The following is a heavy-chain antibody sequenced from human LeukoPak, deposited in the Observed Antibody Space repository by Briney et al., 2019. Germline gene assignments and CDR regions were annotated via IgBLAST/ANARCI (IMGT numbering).Heavy chain of an antibody. Sequence: GGSLRLSCAASGFTFSSYTMNWVRQAPGKGLEWVSSITRSSTNMYYADSVRGRFTISRDNAKNSLYLQMNSLRAEDTAVYYCARERSGGGDYWGQGTLVTVSS. CDR1: GFTFSSYT. CDR2: ITRSSTNM. J-gene: IGHJ4*02. CDR3: ARERSGGGDY. V-gene: IGHV3-21*01. D-gene: IGHD3-16*01.